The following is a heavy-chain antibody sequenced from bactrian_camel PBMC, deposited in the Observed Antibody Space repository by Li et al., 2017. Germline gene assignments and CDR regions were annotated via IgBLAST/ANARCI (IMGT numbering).Heavy chain of an antibody. D-gene: IGHD5*01. J-gene: IGHJ4*01. CDR2: IYTPSGVT. CDR1: RHTNSSQC. Sequence: VQLVESGGGLVQAGGSLKLSCATSRHTNSSQCMGWFRQAPGKEREGVAAIYTPSGVTTYADSVKGRFAISKDNAKDTVYLQMNSLRPEDTAMYPCKTTGPWCSEWPHGQGTQVTVS. V-gene: IGHV3S40*01.